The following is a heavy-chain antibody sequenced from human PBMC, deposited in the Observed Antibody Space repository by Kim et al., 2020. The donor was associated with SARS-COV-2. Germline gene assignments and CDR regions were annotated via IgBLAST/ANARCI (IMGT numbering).Heavy chain of an antibody. CDR1: GYTFTSYY. V-gene: IGHV1-46*01. CDR3: ARGRFLEVTVHYYGMDV. CDR2: INPSGGST. D-gene: IGHD3-3*01. J-gene: IGHJ6*02. Sequence: ASVKVSCKASGYTFTSYYMHWVRQAPGQGLEWMGIINPSGGSTSYAQKFQGRVTMTRDTSTSTVYMELSSLRSEDTAVYYCARGRFLEVTVHYYGMDVWGQGTTVTVSS.